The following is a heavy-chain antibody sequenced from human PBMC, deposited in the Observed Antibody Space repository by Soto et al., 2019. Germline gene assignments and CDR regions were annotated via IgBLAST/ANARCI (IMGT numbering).Heavy chain of an antibody. Sequence: ASVKVSCKASGGTFSSYTISWVRQAPGQGLEWMGRIIPILGIANYAQKFQGRVTITADKSTSTAYMELSSLRSEDTAVYYCARAERGGYDYDYYYYMDVWGKGTTVTVSS. CDR3: ARAERGGYDYDYYYYMDV. V-gene: IGHV1-69*02. J-gene: IGHJ6*03. CDR2: IIPILGIA. CDR1: GGTFSSYT. D-gene: IGHD5-12*01.